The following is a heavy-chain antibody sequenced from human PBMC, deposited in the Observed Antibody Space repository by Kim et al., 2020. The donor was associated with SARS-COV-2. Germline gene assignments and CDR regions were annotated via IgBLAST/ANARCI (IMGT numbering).Heavy chain of an antibody. CDR3: AREDILTGYYVYGMDV. J-gene: IGHJ6*02. CDR2: INPSGGST. CDR1: GYTFTSYY. Sequence: ASVKVSCKASGYTFTSYYMHWVRQAPGQGLEWMGIINPSGGSTSYAQKFQGRVTMTRDTSTNTVYMELSSLRSEDTAVYYCAREDILTGYYVYGMDVWGQGTTVTVSS. D-gene: IGHD3-9*01. V-gene: IGHV1-46*01.